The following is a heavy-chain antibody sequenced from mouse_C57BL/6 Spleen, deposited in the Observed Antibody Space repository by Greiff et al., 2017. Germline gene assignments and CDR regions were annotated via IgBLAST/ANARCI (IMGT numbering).Heavy chain of an antibody. J-gene: IGHJ2*01. CDR1: GYAFSSSW. D-gene: IGHD2-12*01. CDR2: IYPGDGDT. V-gene: IGHV1-82*01. Sequence: VQLQQSGPELVKPGASVKISCKASGYAFSSSWMNWVKQRPGKGLEWIGRIYPGDGDTNYNGKFKGKATLTADKSSTTAYMQLSSLTSEDASVYFCARGYSYYLDYWGKGTTLTVSS. CDR3: ARGYSYYLDY.